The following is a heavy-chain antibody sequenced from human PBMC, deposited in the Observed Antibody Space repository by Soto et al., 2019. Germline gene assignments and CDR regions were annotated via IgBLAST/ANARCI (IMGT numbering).Heavy chain of an antibody. CDR1: GFTFSSYD. D-gene: IGHD5-18*01. CDR3: ARDRGGYSYGLANV. J-gene: IGHJ6*02. Sequence: SGGSLRLSCAASGFTFSSYDMHWVRQATGKGLEWVSAIGTAGDTYYPGSVKGRFTISRENAKNSLYLQMNSLRAGDTAVYYCARDRGGYSYGLANVWGQGTTVTVSS. CDR2: IGTAGDT. V-gene: IGHV3-13*01.